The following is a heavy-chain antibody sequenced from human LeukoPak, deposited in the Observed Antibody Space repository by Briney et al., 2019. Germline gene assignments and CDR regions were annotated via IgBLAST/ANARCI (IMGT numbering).Heavy chain of an antibody. J-gene: IGHJ4*02. Sequence: SETLSLTCTVSGGSISSSSYYWGWVRQPPGKGLEWIGSIYYSGSTYYNPSLKSRVTISVDTSKNQFSLKLSSVTAADTAVYYCARGHSSSWDFGYWGQGTLVTVSS. CDR3: ARGHSSSWDFGY. V-gene: IGHV4-39*01. CDR1: GGSISSSSYY. CDR2: IYYSGST. D-gene: IGHD6-13*01.